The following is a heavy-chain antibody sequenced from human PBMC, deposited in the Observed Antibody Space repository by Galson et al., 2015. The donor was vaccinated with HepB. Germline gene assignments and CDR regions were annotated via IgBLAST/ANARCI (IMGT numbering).Heavy chain of an antibody. CDR2: ISAYNGNT. J-gene: IGHJ4*02. CDR3: ARFDGTIYGDYDHDDY. Sequence: SVKVSCKASGYTFTSYGISWVRQAPGQGLEWMGWISAYNGNTNYAQKLQGRVTMTTDTSTSTAYMELRSLRSDDTAAYYCARFDGTIYGDYDHDDYWGQGTLVTVSS. V-gene: IGHV1-18*04. D-gene: IGHD4-17*01. CDR1: GYTFTSYG.